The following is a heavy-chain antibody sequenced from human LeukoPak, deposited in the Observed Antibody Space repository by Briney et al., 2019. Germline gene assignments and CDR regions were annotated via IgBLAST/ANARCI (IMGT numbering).Heavy chain of an antibody. CDR2: ISSDSRYI. D-gene: IGHD5-12*01. CDR1: GFIVSSNH. J-gene: IGHJ4*02. Sequence: GGSLRLSCAASGFIVSSNHMSWVRQAPGKRLEWVSSISSDSRYIYYADSVKGRFTISRDNAQNSLYLQMNSLRVEDTAVYYCARDFRYEGDYWGQGTLVTVSS. CDR3: ARDFRYEGDY. V-gene: IGHV3-21*01.